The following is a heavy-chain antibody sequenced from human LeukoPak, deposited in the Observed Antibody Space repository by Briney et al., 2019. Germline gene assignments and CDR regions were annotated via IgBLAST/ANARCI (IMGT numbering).Heavy chain of an antibody. CDR3: ARAGGNPHFDY. CDR1: GGSFSGYY. J-gene: IGHJ4*02. V-gene: IGHV4-34*01. CDR2: INHSGST. Sequence: SETLSLTCAVYGGSFSGYYWGWIRQPPGKGLEWIGEINHSGSTNYNPSLKSRVTISVDTSKNQFSLKLSSVTAADTAVYYCARAGGNPHFDYWGQGTLVTVSS. D-gene: IGHD4-23*01.